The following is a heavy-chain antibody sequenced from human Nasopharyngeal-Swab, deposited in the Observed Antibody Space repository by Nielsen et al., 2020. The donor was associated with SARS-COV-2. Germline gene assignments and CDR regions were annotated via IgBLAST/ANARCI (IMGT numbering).Heavy chain of an antibody. CDR3: ARERGRGGIWNYYYYYMDV. CDR1: GGSISSSSYY. CDR2: IYYSGST. D-gene: IGHD3-10*01. Sequence: GSLRLSCTVSGGSISSSSYYWGWIRQPPGKGLEWIGSIYYSGSTYYNPSLKSRVTISVDKSKNQFSLKLSSVTAADTAVYYCARERGRGGIWNYYYYYMDVWGKGTTVTVSS. J-gene: IGHJ6*03. V-gene: IGHV4-39*07.